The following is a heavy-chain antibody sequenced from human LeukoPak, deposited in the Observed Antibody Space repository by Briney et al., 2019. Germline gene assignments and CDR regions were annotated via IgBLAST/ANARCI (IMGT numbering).Heavy chain of an antibody. CDR1: GGSISSYY. Sequence: PSETLSLTCTVSGGSISSYYWSWIRQPPGKGLEWIGSIYYSGSTYYNPSLKSRVTISVDTSKNQFSLKLSSVTAADTAVYYCAREEGGRGTVTTYFDYWGQGTLVTVSS. V-gene: IGHV4-39*07. J-gene: IGHJ4*02. CDR3: AREEGGRGTVTTYFDY. CDR2: IYYSGST. D-gene: IGHD4-17*01.